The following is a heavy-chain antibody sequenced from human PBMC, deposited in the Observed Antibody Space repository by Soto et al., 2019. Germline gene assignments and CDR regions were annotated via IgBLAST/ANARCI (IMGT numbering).Heavy chain of an antibody. CDR3: AREGAAPYYDYGMDV. CDR2: IYYSGST. V-gene: IGHV4-31*03. CDR1: GGSISSGGYF. Sequence: QVQLQESGPGLVKPSQTLSLTCTVSGGSISSGGYFWSWIRQHPGKGLGWIGFIYYSGSTYYKPSLKSRVTISIDTSKNQYSLKLSSVTAADTAVYYGAREGAAPYYDYGMDVWGQGTTVTVSS. D-gene: IGHD6-6*01. J-gene: IGHJ6*02.